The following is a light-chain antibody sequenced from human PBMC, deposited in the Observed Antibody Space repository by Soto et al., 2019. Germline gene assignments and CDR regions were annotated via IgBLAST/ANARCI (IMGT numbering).Light chain of an antibody. V-gene: IGKV3-15*01. CDR3: QQYNNWPRT. CDR1: QSVSSN. CDR2: GAS. Sequence: EIVMTQSPATLSVPPVERATLSCRASQSVSSNLAWYQQKPGQAPRLLIYGASTRATGIPARFSGSGSGTEFTLTISSLQSEDFAVYYCQQYNNWPRTFGQGTKVEIK. J-gene: IGKJ1*01.